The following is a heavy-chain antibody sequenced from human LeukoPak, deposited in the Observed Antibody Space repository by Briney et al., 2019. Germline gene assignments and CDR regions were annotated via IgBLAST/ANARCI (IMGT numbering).Heavy chain of an antibody. D-gene: IGHD6-19*01. V-gene: IGHV3-74*01. CDR3: ARDREYGNGWYFDS. CDR2: INVAGSRT. Sequence: PGGSLRLSCAPSGFTFRSYWMYWVRQAPGKGLVWVSRINVAGSRTNYAEFVKGPFTNSRDNTKNTLNLQMSGLKAEDTAVYYWARDREYGNGWYFDSWGQGTLVTVSS. CDR1: GFTFRSYW. J-gene: IGHJ4*02.